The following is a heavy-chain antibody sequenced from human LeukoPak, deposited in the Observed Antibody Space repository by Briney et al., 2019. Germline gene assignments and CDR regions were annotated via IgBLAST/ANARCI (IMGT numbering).Heavy chain of an antibody. CDR1: GGSISSYY. CDR3: ARSGDSSSWYPHDAFDI. V-gene: IGHV4-4*07. CDR2: IYTSGST. J-gene: IGHJ3*02. Sequence: SETLSLTCTVSGGSISSYYWSWIRQPAGKGLEWIGRIYTSGSTNYNPSLKSRVTMSVDTSKNQFSLKLSSVTAADTAVYYCARSGDSSSWYPHDAFDIWGQGTMVTVSS. D-gene: IGHD6-13*01.